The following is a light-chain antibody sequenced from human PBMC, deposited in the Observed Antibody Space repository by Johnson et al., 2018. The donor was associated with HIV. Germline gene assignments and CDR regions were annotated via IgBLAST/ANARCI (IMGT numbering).Light chain of an antibody. V-gene: IGLV1-51*01. CDR2: DHN. CDR3: GTWDSGLSDYV. CDR1: SSNIGNNY. J-gene: IGLJ1*01. Sequence: QSVLTQPPSVSAAPGQKVTISCSGSSSNIGNNYVSWYQQLPGTAPKLLIYDHNKRPSGIPDRFSGSKSGTSATLGITGLQTGDEADEYCGTWDSGLSDYVCGTGTKVTVL.